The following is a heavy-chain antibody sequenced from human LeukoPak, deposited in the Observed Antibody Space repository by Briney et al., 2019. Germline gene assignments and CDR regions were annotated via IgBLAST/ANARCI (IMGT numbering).Heavy chain of an antibody. J-gene: IGHJ2*01. V-gene: IGHV4-38-2*02. CDR3: ARHEHSSRWSPPEYFDV. CDR1: GYYISSGYY. Sequence: SETLSLTCTVSGYYISSGYYWAWIRQPPGKGLQWIGGIYHSGSTYYNPSLKSQVTISVDTSKNQFSLKLRSLTAADTAVYYCARHEHSSRWSPPEYFDVWGRGALVTVSS. D-gene: IGHD6-13*01. CDR2: IYHSGST.